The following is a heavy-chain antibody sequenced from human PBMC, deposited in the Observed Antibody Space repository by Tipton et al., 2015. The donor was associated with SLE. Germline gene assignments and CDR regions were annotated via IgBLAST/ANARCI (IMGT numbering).Heavy chain of an antibody. CDR1: GGSITNYY. V-gene: IGHV4-59*01. Sequence: TLSLTCTVSGGSITNYYWSWIRQPPGKGPECIGYIYSSGTTNYNPSLKSRVTISTDTSKKQFFLNLSTVTAADTAVFYCARGPTRYYFDYWGQGILVTVSS. CDR2: IYSSGTT. CDR3: ARGPTRYYFDY. J-gene: IGHJ4*02.